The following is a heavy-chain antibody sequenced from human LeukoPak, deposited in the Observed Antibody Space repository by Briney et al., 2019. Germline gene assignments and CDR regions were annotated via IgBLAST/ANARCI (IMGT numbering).Heavy chain of an antibody. J-gene: IGHJ4*02. Sequence: PGGSLRLSCAASGFTFSSYDMSWVRQAPGKGLEWISIINGSGGTTHYADSVKGRFIISRDNSKNPLYLQMNSLRAEDTAVYYCAKCRGWDSSGWPIDHWGQGTLVTVSS. V-gene: IGHV3-23*01. CDR1: GFTFSSYD. D-gene: IGHD6-19*01. CDR2: INGSGGTT. CDR3: AKCRGWDSSGWPIDH.